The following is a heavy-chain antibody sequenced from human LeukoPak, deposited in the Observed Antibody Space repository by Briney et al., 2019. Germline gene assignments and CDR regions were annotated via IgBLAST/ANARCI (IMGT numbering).Heavy chain of an antibody. CDR2: INHSGST. V-gene: IGHV4-34*01. CDR1: GGSFSGYY. J-gene: IGHJ5*02. CDR3: AKSIAARRESGWFDP. D-gene: IGHD6-6*01. Sequence: PSETLSLTCAVYGGSFSGYYWSWIRQPPGKGLEWIGEINHSGSTNYNPSLKSRVTISVDTSKNQFSLKLSSVTAADTAVYYCAKSIAARRESGWFDPWGQGTLVTVSS.